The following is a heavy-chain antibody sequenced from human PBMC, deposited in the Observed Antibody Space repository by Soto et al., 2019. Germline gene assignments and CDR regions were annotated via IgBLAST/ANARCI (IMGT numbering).Heavy chain of an antibody. CDR1: GGSISNGDYY. Sequence: QVQLQESGPGLVKTSETLSLTCNVFGGSISNGDYYWSWIRQPPRKGLQYIGYIYYGGNTNYNPSLNSRRTMSMGRSENHLSLTPTSGTAADTAVYYCARVSGHYYYGVDVWCQGTTVIVSS. CDR3: ARVSGHYYYGVDV. J-gene: IGHJ6*02. V-gene: IGHV4-30-4*01. CDR2: IYYGGNT.